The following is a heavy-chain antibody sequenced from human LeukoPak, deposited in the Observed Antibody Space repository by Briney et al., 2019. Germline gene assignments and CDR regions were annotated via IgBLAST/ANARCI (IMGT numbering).Heavy chain of an antibody. CDR3: AKFSSSWHNYYYYYYYGMDV. D-gene: IGHD6-13*01. J-gene: IGHJ6*02. CDR1: GFTFSSYA. V-gene: IGHV3-23*01. CDR2: ISSSGGST. Sequence: GGSLRLSCAASGFTFSSYAMSWVRQAPGKGLEWVSGISSSGGSTYDADSVKGRFTISRDNSKNTLYLQMSSLRAEDTAVYYCAKFSSSWHNYYYYYYYGMDVWGQGTTVTVSS.